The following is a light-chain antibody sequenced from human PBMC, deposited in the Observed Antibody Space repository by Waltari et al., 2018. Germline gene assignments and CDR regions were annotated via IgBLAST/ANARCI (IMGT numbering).Light chain of an antibody. J-gene: IGKJ1*01. CDR1: QSVGGS. V-gene: IGKV3-20*01. CDR3: QMYVRLPVT. Sequence: EIVLTQSPGTLSLSPGDRGTLSCRVSQSVGGSLCWDLQKHGQAPRLLIYDAFTRATGTPDRFSGGGSGTDFSLTISRLEPEDFAVYYCQMYVRLPVTFGQGTKVEI. CDR2: DAF.